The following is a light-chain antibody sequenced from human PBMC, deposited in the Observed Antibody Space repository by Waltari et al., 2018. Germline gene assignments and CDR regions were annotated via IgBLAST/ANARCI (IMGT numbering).Light chain of an antibody. V-gene: IGKV1-27*01. CDR2: AAS. CDR3: QHYNSAPRT. CDR1: QGINIY. Sequence: DIQMTQSPSSLSASVGDRVSITCRASQGINIYLAWYQQKPGKVPKLLIYAASTLQSGVPSRFSGSGSGTDFTLTISSLQPDDVATYYCQHYNSAPRTFGQGTKVEIK. J-gene: IGKJ1*01.